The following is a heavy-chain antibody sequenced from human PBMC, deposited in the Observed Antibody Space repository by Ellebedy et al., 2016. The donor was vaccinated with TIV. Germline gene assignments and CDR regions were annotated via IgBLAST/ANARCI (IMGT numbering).Heavy chain of an antibody. V-gene: IGHV3-23*01. CDR2: ISGGGETT. D-gene: IGHD3-22*01. Sequence: GESLKISCAASGFTFSSYAMNWIRQAPGKGLEWVSVISGGGETTSYADSVKGRFTISRDNSKNMLFRQMNSLRAEDTALYYCAKGRKLIRSSSLDYWGQGTLVTVSS. J-gene: IGHJ4*02. CDR3: AKGRKLIRSSSLDY. CDR1: GFTFSSYA.